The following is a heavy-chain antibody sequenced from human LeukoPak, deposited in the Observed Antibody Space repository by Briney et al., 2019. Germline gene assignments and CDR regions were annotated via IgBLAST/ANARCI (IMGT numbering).Heavy chain of an antibody. CDR3: ARSDGYGLVGI. CDR1: GVSISSGSNY. D-gene: IGHD3-10*01. CDR2: IYSSGNT. J-gene: IGHJ3*02. Sequence: SSETLSLTCSVSGVSISSGSNYWGWIRQPPGKTLEWIGSIYSSGNTYYNPSLKSRVIILIDTAKNHFSLNLTSVTAADTAVYYCARSDGYGLVGIWGQGTMVTVSS. V-gene: IGHV4-39*07.